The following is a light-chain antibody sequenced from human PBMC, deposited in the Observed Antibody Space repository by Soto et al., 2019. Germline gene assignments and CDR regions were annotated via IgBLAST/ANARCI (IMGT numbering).Light chain of an antibody. CDR2: GAS. V-gene: IGKV3-15*01. CDR1: QSIRSN. CDR3: QQYNNWPIT. J-gene: IGKJ5*01. Sequence: EIVMTQSPDTLSVSPGEGATLSCRVSQSIRSNLAWYQQRPGQAPRLLMYGASTRATGIPARFSGSGSGTEFTLTISSLQSEDFAVYFCQQYNNWPITFGQGTRLEIK.